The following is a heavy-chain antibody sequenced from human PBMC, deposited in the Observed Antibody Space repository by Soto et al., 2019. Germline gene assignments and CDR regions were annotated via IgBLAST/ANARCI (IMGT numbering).Heavy chain of an antibody. V-gene: IGHV3-30*18. CDR2: ISYDGSNT. CDR1: GFTFSSYG. CDR3: AKGEGFDYRKRIEY. J-gene: IGHJ4*02. D-gene: IGHD4-4*01. Sequence: QVQLVESGGGVVQPGRSLRLFCAASGFTFSSYGMHWVRQAPGKGLEWVAVISYDGSNTYYADSVKGRFTISRDNSKNTLYLQMNSLRTEDAAVYYCAKGEGFDYRKRIEYWGQGTLVTVSS.